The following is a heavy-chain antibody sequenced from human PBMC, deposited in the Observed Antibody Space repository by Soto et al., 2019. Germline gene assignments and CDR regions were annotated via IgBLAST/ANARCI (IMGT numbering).Heavy chain of an antibody. J-gene: IGHJ4*02. V-gene: IGHV1-69*13. CDR1: GGTFRSHT. D-gene: IGHD5-18*01. CDR2: IIPVFGST. Sequence: SVKVSCKASGGTFRSHTINWVRQAPGQGLEWMGGIIPVFGSTSYAQKFLGRVTISADESTGTAYIELRSLRSDDTAVYYCAEGYSFSLDFWGQGTLVTVSS. CDR3: AEGYSFSLDF.